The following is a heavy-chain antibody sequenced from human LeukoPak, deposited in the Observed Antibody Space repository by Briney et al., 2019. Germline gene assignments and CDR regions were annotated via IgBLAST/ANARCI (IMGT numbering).Heavy chain of an antibody. CDR1: GFTCISYI. J-gene: IGHJ4*02. Sequence: GGAPRLSCAASGFTCISYIMNWVRHEPREGREWGSSIISSGSYIYNADSVRGGFTISRDNAKNSLYLQMNSLRAEATAVYYCARVRREYSSSFSGPSYFDYWGQGTLVTVSS. CDR3: ARVRREYSSSFSGPSYFDY. D-gene: IGHD6-6*01. V-gene: IGHV3-21*01. CDR2: IISSGSYI.